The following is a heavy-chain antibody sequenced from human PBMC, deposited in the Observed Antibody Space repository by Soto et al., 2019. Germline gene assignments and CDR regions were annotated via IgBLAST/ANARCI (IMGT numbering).Heavy chain of an antibody. CDR1: GYTFTSYD. CDR2: MNPNSGNT. V-gene: IGHV1-8*01. Sequence: QVQLVQSGAEVKKPGASVKVSCKASGYTFTSYDINWVRQATGQGLEWMGWMNPNSGNTGYAQKFQGRVTMSRNTSISTAYMELSSLRSEDTAVYYCARRDIDLYSSSWYERGGFDYWGQGTLVTVSS. D-gene: IGHD6-13*01. CDR3: ARRDIDLYSSSWYERGGFDY. J-gene: IGHJ4*02.